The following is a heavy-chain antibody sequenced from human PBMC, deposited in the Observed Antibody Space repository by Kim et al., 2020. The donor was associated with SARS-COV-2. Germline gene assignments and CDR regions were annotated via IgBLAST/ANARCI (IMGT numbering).Heavy chain of an antibody. V-gene: IGHV4-39*07. Sequence: SETLSLTCTVSGGSISSSSYYWGWIRQPPGKGLEWIGSIYYSGSTYYNPSLKSRVTISVDTSKNQFSLKLSSVTAADTAVYYCASRSGSPSGWFDPWGQGTLVTVSS. CDR1: GGSISSSSYY. CDR2: IYYSGST. CDR3: ASRSGSPSGWFDP. D-gene: IGHD3-10*01. J-gene: IGHJ5*02.